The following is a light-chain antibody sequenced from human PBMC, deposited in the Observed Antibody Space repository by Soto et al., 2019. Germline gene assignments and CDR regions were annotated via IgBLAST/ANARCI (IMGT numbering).Light chain of an antibody. CDR2: GAS. CDR3: QQYNSWLWT. V-gene: IGKV3-15*01. Sequence: EIVITQSPATLSVSPGEGATLSCRASQSVSSKLAWYQQKPGQAPRLLIYGASTRATGIPARFSGSGSGTEFTLIISSLQSEDSAVYYCQQYNSWLWTFGQGTKVEIK. CDR1: QSVSSK. J-gene: IGKJ1*01.